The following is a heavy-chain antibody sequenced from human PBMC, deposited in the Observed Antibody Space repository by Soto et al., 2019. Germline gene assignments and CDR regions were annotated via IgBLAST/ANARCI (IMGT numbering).Heavy chain of an antibody. J-gene: IGHJ6*04. CDR1: GFTVSSKY. D-gene: IGHD2-15*01. V-gene: IGHV3-66*01. Sequence: GGSLRLSCAASGFTVSSKYMSWVRQAPGKGLEWVSLIQRGGPTYYADSVKGRFTISRDTSENTLHLQMDSLRAEDTAVYYCARDDVLCDGGRCYGVPLDVWGNGTTVTVSS. CDR2: IQRGGPT. CDR3: ARDDVLCDGGRCYGVPLDV.